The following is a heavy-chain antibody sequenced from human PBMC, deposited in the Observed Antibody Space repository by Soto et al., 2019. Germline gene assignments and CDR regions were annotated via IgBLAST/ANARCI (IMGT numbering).Heavy chain of an antibody. Sequence: ASVKVSCKASGYTFTSYGISWVRQAPGQGLEWMGWISAYNGNTNYAQKLQGRVTMTTDTSTSTAYMELRSLRSDDTAVYYCARDKAQWLGSYYYGMDVWGQGTTVTVSS. CDR3: ARDKAQWLGSYYYGMDV. D-gene: IGHD6-19*01. J-gene: IGHJ6*02. CDR1: GYTFTSYG. V-gene: IGHV1-18*04. CDR2: ISAYNGNT.